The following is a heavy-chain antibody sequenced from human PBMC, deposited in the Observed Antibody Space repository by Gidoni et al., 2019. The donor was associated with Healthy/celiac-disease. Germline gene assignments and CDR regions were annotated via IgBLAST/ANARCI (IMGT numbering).Heavy chain of an antibody. CDR2: FDPEDGEI. V-gene: IGHV1-24*01. CDR3: STGTIAAPNYFDY. D-gene: IGHD6-6*01. J-gene: IGHJ4*02. Sequence: QLQLVQTGAEGQKHGGSVKVSCKVSGYNLTELSMHWVRQAPGKGLEWMGGFDPEDGEIIYAQKFQGRVTIIEDTSTDTAYIELSSLRSEDTAVYYCSTGTIAAPNYFDYWGKGTLVTVSS. CDR1: GYNLTELS.